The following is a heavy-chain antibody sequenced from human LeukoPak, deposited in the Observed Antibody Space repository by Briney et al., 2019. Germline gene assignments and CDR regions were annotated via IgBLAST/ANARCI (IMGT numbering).Heavy chain of an antibody. Sequence: SETLSLTCTISGGSISSSSYYWGWIRQPPGKGLEWIGSIYYSGSTYYNPSLQSRVTISVDTSRNQFSLKLSSVTAADTAVYYCARKWFGELLGWFDPWGRGTLVTVSS. V-gene: IGHV4-39*07. D-gene: IGHD3-10*01. CDR2: IYYSGST. J-gene: IGHJ5*02. CDR1: GGSISSSSYY. CDR3: ARKWFGELLGWFDP.